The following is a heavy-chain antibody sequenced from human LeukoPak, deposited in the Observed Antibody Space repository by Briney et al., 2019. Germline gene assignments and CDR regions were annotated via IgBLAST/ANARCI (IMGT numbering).Heavy chain of an antibody. J-gene: IGHJ4*02. CDR2: TYYRSKWYN. V-gene: IGHV6-1*01. Sequence: SQTLSLTCAISGDSVSSNSVAWNWIRQSPSRGLEWLGRTYYRSKWYNYYALSVKSRITINPDTSKNQFSLQLNSVTPEDTAVYYCARGNSVITGTEFDYWGQGTLVTVSS. D-gene: IGHD1-20*01. CDR3: ARGNSVITGTEFDY. CDR1: GDSVSSNSVA.